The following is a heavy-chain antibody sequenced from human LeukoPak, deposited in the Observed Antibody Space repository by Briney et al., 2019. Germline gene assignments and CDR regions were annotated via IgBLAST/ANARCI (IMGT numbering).Heavy chain of an antibody. V-gene: IGHV3-23*01. CDR1: GFSFTIYA. D-gene: IGHD5-18*01. J-gene: IGHJ3*02. CDR3: AKNGYSYGLYDVFDI. Sequence: GGSLRLSCAASGFSFTIYAMSWVRQAPGKGLEWVSGISGSGGITDYGDSVEGRFTISRDNSKNTVYLQMNSLRAEDTAVYYCAKNGYSYGLYDVFDIWGQGTMVSVS. CDR2: ISGSGGIT.